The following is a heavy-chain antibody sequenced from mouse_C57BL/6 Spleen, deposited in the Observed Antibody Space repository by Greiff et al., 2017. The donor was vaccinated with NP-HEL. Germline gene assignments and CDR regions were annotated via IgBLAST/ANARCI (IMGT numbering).Heavy chain of an antibody. V-gene: IGHV1-12*01. CDR3: ARWRYYGSSYDSYWYFDV. J-gene: IGHJ1*03. D-gene: IGHD1-1*01. CDR1: GYTFTSYN. Sequence: LQQSGAELVRPGASVKMSCKASGYTFTSYNMHWVKQTPRQGLEWIGAIYPGNGDTSYNQKFKGKATLTVDKSSSTAYMQLSSLTSEDSAVYFCARWRYYGSSYDSYWYFDVWGTGTTVTVSS. CDR2: IYPGNGDT.